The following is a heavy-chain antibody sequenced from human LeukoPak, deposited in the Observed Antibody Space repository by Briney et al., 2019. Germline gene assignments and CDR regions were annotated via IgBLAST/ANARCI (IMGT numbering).Heavy chain of an antibody. CDR3: AKGGLYGSGSYAFDY. D-gene: IGHD3-10*01. J-gene: IGHJ4*02. Sequence: ASVKVSCKASGYTFTSYYMHWVRQAPGQGLEWMGIINPSGGSTSYAQKFQGRVTMTRDTSTSTVYMELSSLRSEDTAVYYRAKGGLYGSGSYAFDYWGQGTLVTVSS. CDR1: GYTFTSYY. V-gene: IGHV1-46*01. CDR2: INPSGGST.